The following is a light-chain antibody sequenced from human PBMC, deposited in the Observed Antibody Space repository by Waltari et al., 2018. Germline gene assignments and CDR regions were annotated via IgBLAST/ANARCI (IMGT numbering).Light chain of an antibody. V-gene: IGLV1-40*01. J-gene: IGLJ3*02. CDR2: ANT. CDR3: QSFDNNLRAWV. CDR1: SSNLGANYP. Sequence: QSVLTQPPSVSGAPGQRVTIPCTGGSSNLGANYPFHWYQHIPGTAPKLLIYANTNRPSGIPDRFSASLSGVSASLAISGLQPDDEADYYCQSFDNNLRAWVFGGGTKVTVL.